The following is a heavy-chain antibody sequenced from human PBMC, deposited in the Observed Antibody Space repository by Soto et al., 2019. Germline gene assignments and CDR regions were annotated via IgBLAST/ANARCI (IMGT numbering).Heavy chain of an antibody. CDR3: VSGIYDY. Sequence: PGGSLRLSCVASGFNFGIYGMNWVRQAPGKGLEWVAHISSGGSPVYYTDSVKGRFTVSRDNAKNSLFLQLNSLRDEDTALYYCVSGIYDYWGQGTQVTVSS. CDR1: GFNFGIYG. CDR2: ISSGGSPV. V-gene: IGHV3-48*02. D-gene: IGHD3-10*01. J-gene: IGHJ4*02.